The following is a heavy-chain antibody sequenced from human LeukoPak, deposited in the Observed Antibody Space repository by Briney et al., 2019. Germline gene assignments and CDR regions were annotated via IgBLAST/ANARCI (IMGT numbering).Heavy chain of an antibody. D-gene: IGHD3-3*01. CDR1: GGSITSGDYY. CDR2: VYFSGST. Sequence: PSETLSLTCTVSGGSITSGDYYWAWIRQPPGKGLDWVGYVYFSGSTSYNPSLKSRVTISVDRSKNQFSLKLSSVAAADTSVYCCARPYDTNFDYWGQGTLVTVSS. V-gene: IGHV4-61*08. J-gene: IGHJ4*02. CDR3: ARPYDTNFDY.